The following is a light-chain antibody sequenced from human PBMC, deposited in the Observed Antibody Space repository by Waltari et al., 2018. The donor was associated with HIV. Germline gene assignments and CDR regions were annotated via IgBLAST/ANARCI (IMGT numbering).Light chain of an antibody. J-gene: IGLJ2*01. V-gene: IGLV1-40*01. Sequence: SALPQPPSASAAPRHGFPTSCTVPRYTRLATSYHLHSYQLFPVSGPGLIISTNPNRPSGVPARFSASKSGTSAALAIIGLQAEDEADYYCQSFDRLSASPIFGGGTRLTV. CDR3: QSFDRLSASPI. CDR2: TNP. CDR1: RYTRLATSYH.